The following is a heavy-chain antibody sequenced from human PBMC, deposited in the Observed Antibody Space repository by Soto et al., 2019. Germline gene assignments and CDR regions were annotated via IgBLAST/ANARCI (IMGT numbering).Heavy chain of an antibody. CDR1: GFTFSSYA. Sequence: QVQLVASGGGVVQPGRSLRLSCAASGFTFSSYAMHWVRQAPGKGLEWVAVVSHDGKTEYHAASVKGRFTISRDTSANILSLQMNSLRDEDTAVYYCGREPYISGHYSGGCDVWGQGTMVTVSS. V-gene: IGHV3-30*04. D-gene: IGHD3-22*01. J-gene: IGHJ3*01. CDR3: GREPYISGHYSGGCDV. CDR2: VSHDGKTE.